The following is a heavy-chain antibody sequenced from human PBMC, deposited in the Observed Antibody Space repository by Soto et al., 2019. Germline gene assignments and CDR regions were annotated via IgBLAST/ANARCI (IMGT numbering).Heavy chain of an antibody. D-gene: IGHD1-1*01. V-gene: IGHV1-69*06. J-gene: IGHJ6*02. Sequence: QGQLVQSGAEVKKPGSSVKVSCQVSGGTFNTYPISWVRQAHGQGLDWMGGIIPIFVSATYAQKFQGRVIITADKSTSTAYMELWSLRSQDTAIAYCVRALGGLVQPASRDYTDMHVWGQGTTVTVAS. CDR1: GGTFNTYP. CDR3: VRALGGLVQPASRDYTDMHV. CDR2: IIPIFVSA.